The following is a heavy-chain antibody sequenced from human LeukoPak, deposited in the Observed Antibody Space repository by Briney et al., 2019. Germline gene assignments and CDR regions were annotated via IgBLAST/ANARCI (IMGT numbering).Heavy chain of an antibody. CDR3: ATSSGSYDSSGELDY. J-gene: IGHJ4*02. V-gene: IGHV1-46*01. Sequence: ASVTVSFKASGYTFTSYYMHWVRQAPGQGLEWMGIINPSGGSTSYAQKFQGRVTMTRDMSTSTVYMELSSLRSEDTAVYYCATSSGSYDSSGELDYWGQGTLVTVSS. CDR1: GYTFTSYY. CDR2: INPSGGST. D-gene: IGHD3-22*01.